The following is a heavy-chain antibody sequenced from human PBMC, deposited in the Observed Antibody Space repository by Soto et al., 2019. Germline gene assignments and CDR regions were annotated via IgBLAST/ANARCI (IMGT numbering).Heavy chain of an antibody. Sequence: GGSLRLSCAASGFTFSSYAMSWVRQAPGKGLEWVSAISGSGGSTYYADSVKGRFTISRDNSKNTLYLQMNSLRAEDTAVYYCARDFSYAGSSPNFDYWGHGTLVTVSS. D-gene: IGHD3-16*01. CDR2: ISGSGGST. CDR3: ARDFSYAGSSPNFDY. J-gene: IGHJ4*01. V-gene: IGHV3-23*01. CDR1: GFTFSSYA.